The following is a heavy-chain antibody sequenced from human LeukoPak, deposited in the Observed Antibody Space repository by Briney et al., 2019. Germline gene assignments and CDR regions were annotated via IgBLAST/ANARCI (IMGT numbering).Heavy chain of an antibody. CDR1: GFTFSSYS. V-gene: IGHV3-21*01. Sequence: PGGSLRLSCAASGFTFSSYSMNWVRQAPGKGLEWVSSISSSSSYIYYADSVKGRFTISRDNAKNSLYLQMNSLRAEGTAVYYCARDRSLGYCSSTSCYTRYYYMDVWGKGTTVTVSS. J-gene: IGHJ6*03. D-gene: IGHD2-2*02. CDR2: ISSSSSYI. CDR3: ARDRSLGYCSSTSCYTRYYYMDV.